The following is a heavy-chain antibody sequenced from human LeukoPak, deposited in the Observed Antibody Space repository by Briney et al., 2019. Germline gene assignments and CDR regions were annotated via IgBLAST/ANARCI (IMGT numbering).Heavy chain of an antibody. J-gene: IGHJ5*02. CDR2: IYYSGST. CDR1: GGSISSSSYY. CDR3: ASGFGVVSPFDP. D-gene: IGHD3-3*01. Sequence: PSETLSLTCTVSGGSISSSSYYWGWIRQPPGKGLEWIGSIYYSGSTDYNPSLKSRVTISVDTSKNQFSLKLSSVTAADTAVYYCASGFGVVSPFDPWGQGTLVTVSS. V-gene: IGHV4-39*01.